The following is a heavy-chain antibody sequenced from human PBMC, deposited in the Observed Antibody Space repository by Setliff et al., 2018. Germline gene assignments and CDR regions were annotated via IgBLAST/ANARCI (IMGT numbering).Heavy chain of an antibody. CDR1: GFTFNTYT. V-gene: IGHV3-74*03. CDR3: ARVGSKPQLGWFDP. J-gene: IGHJ5*02. D-gene: IGHD1-26*01. Sequence: GGSLRLSCVTSGFTFNTYTMHWVRQAPGQGLVWVARISTDGSSITYADSVKGRFTISRDNARNTLYLQMNSLTAEDTAVYYCARVGSKPQLGWFDPWGQGTLVTVSS. CDR2: ISTDGSSI.